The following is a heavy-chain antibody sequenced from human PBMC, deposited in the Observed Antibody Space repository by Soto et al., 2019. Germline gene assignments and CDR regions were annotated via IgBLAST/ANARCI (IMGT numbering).Heavy chain of an antibody. D-gene: IGHD2-21*01. V-gene: IGHV3-30*18. CDR1: GFSFSAHG. CDR3: AKDGGGGYQPPNYYYYGLDV. J-gene: IGHJ6*02. CDR2: ISYDGINK. Sequence: GGSLRLSCAASGFSFSAHGMHWVRQAPGKGXEWVAVISYDGINKDYADSVEGRLTISRDNSKNTLYLQLDSLRIDDTGIYYCAKDGGGGYQPPNYYYYGLDVWGQGTTVTVSS.